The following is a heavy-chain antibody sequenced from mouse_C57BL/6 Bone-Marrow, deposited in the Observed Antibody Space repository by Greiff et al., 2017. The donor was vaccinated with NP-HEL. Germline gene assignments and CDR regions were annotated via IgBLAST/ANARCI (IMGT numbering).Heavy chain of an antibody. CDR1: GYTFTDYY. CDR2: INPYNGGT. Sequence: VQLKQSGPVLVKPGASVKMSCKASGYTFTDYYMNWVKQSHGKSLEWIGVINPYNGGTSYNQKFKGKATLTVDKSSSTAYMELNSLTSEDSAVYYCARTGTEGNWYFDVWGTGTTVTVSS. J-gene: IGHJ1*03. CDR3: ARTGTEGNWYFDV. V-gene: IGHV1-19*01. D-gene: IGHD4-1*01.